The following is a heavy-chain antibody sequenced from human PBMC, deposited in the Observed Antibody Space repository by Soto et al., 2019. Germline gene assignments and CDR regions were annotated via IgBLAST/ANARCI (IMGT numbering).Heavy chain of an antibody. CDR3: ARLGAYYQAMDS. CDR2: IYFAGTT. J-gene: IGHJ1*01. V-gene: IGHV4-34*11. Sequence: SETLSLTCAVYGGSFSGYYWTWIRQPPGTGLEWIGYIYFAGTTTYNPSLQSRVSISLDTSKNEVSLKLTSVTAADTAVYFCARLGAYYQAMDSWGQGTLVTVSS. D-gene: IGHD3-22*01. CDR1: GGSFSGYY.